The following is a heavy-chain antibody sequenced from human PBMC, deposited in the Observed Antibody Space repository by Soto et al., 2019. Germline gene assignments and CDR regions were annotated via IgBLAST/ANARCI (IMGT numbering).Heavy chain of an antibody. D-gene: IGHD3-22*01. J-gene: IGHJ4*02. V-gene: IGHV3-33*08. Sequence: GGSLRLSCAASGFTFSVYALHWVRQAPGKGLEWVAIIWYDGSNKYYADSVKGRFTISRDNSKNTLYLQMNSLRAEDTAVYYCAREATDYYDSSGYPTPSLWGQGTLVTVSS. CDR2: IWYDGSNK. CDR3: AREATDYYDSSGYPTPSL. CDR1: GFTFSVYA.